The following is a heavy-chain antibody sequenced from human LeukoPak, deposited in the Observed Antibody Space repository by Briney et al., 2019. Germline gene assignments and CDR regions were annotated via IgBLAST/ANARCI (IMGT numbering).Heavy chain of an antibody. CDR1: GFTFSSYS. V-gene: IGHV3-21*01. J-gene: IGHJ4*02. D-gene: IGHD1-26*01. CDR3: APARYSGSYPFDY. CDR2: ISSSSSYI. Sequence: GGSLRLSCAASGFTFSSYSMNWVRQAPGKGLEWVSSISSSSSYIYYADSVKGRFTISRDNAKNSLYLQMNSLRAEDTAVYYCAPARYSGSYPFDYWGQGTLVTVSS.